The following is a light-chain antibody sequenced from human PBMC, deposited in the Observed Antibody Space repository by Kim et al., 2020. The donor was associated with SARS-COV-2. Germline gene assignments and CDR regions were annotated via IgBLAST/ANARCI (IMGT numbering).Light chain of an antibody. Sequence: ASFQLTCMLGSGHSSYAIAWHQQQPGKGPRFLMKVNRDGSHIKGDGSPDRFSGSTSGAERYLTVSSLQPEDEADYYCQTWDTGIRVFGGGTQLTVL. CDR2: VNRDGSH. V-gene: IGLV4-69*01. CDR1: SGHSSYA. CDR3: QTWDTGIRV. J-gene: IGLJ3*02.